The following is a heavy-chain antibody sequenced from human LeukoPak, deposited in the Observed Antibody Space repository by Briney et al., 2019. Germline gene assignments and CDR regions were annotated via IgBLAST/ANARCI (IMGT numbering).Heavy chain of an antibody. CDR3: ARARIRYFDWSASDY. V-gene: IGHV3-64*01. CDR2: ISSNGGST. D-gene: IGHD3-9*01. Sequence: PGGSLRLSCAASGFTFSSYAMHWVRQAPGKGLEYVSAISSNGGSTYYANSVKGRFTISRDSSKNTLYLQMGSLRAEDMAVYYCARARIRYFDWSASDYWGQGTLVTVSS. J-gene: IGHJ4*02. CDR1: GFTFSSYA.